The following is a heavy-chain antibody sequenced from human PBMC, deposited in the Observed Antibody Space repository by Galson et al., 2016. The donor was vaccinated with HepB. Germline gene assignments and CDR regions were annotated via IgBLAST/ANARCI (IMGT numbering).Heavy chain of an antibody. J-gene: IGHJ4*03. Sequence: SETLSLTCTVSGESISNTRYYWGWIRQPPGKGLEWIGSINYSGNSDHNPSLKSRVIISKDTSKNQFSLKLTSVTAADTAVYYCARHRGLGLCDYWGQGTTVTVSS. CDR3: ARHRGLGLCDY. V-gene: IGHV4-39*01. D-gene: IGHD4/OR15-4a*01. CDR2: INYSGNS. CDR1: GESISNTRYY.